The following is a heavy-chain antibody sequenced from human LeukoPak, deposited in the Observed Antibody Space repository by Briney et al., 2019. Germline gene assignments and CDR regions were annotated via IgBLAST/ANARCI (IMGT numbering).Heavy chain of an antibody. D-gene: IGHD3-10*01. V-gene: IGHV1-18*01. Sequence: ASVTVSCKAYGYTFTSYTTSWVRQAPGQGLEWMGWISAYNGNTNYAQKFQGRVTMTTDTSTSTAYMELRSLRSDDTAVYFCARCGGSYYLLLKYWGQGTPVTVSS. CDR2: ISAYNGNT. J-gene: IGHJ4*02. CDR1: GYTFTSYT. CDR3: ARCGGSYYLLLKY.